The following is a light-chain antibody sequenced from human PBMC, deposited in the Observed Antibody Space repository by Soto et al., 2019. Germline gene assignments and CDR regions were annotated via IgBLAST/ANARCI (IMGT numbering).Light chain of an antibody. CDR1: QTVRNNY. CDR3: QQFSSYPLT. CDR2: DAS. J-gene: IGKJ4*01. Sequence: EFVLNQSPGTLSLNPGERDTLSCRASQTVRNNYLAWYQQKPGQAPRLLIYDASSRATGIPDRFSGGGSGTDFTLTISRLEPEDFAVYYCQQFSSYPLTFAGGTKV. V-gene: IGKV3-20*01.